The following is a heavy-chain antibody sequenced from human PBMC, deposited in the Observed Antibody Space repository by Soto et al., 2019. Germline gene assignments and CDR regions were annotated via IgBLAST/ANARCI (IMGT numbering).Heavy chain of an antibody. J-gene: IGHJ3*02. V-gene: IGHV3-15*01. CDR3: TTVTGGRYYYDLDAFDI. CDR2: IKSKTDGGTT. Sequence: EVQLVESGGGLVKPGGSLRLSCAASGFTFSNAWMSWVRQAPGKGLEWVGRIKSKTDGGTTDYAAPVKGRFTISRDDSKNTLYLQMNSLKTEDSAVYYCTTVTGGRYYYDLDAFDIWGQGTMVTVSS. CDR1: GFTFSNAW. D-gene: IGHD3-22*01.